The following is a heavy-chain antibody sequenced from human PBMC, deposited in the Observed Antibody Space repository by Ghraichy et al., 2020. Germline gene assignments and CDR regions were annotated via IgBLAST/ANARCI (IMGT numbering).Heavy chain of an antibody. V-gene: IGHV3-7*01. CDR1: GFTFSSYW. D-gene: IGHD5-12*01. CDR3: ARARSSGYDDDAFDI. J-gene: IGHJ3*02. Sequence: GGSLRLSCAASGFTFSSYWMNWVRQAPGKGLEWVANIKQDGSEKYYVDSVKGRFTISRDNAKNSLYLQMNSLRAEDTAVYYCARARSSGYDDDAFDIWGQGTMVTVSS. CDR2: IKQDGSEK.